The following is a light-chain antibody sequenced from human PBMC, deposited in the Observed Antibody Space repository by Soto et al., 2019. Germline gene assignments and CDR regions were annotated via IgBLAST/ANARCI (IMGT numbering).Light chain of an antibody. CDR3: QQYNNWPLT. CDR2: GAS. V-gene: IGKV3-15*01. CDR1: QSVGSN. Sequence: EIVMTQSPATLSMSPGERATLSCRASQSVGSNLAWYQQKPGQAPRLLIYGASTRATGIPARFSGSGSGTEFTLTISSLQSEDFAVYYCQQYNNWPLTFGGGTKVEIK. J-gene: IGKJ4*01.